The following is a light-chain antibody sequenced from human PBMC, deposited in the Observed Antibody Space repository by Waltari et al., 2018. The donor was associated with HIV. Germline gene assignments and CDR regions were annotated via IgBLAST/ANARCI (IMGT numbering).Light chain of an antibody. CDR2: DVS. J-gene: IGLJ3*02. V-gene: IGLV2-14*03. Sequence: QSALTQPASVSGSPGQSITISCTGTSTDVGTYDYVSWYQHHPGKAPKLIIYDVSNRPSGVSTRFPGSKSGNTASLTISGLQAEDEADYYCNSYTSSSSWVFGGGTKLTVL. CDR1: STDVGTYDY. CDR3: NSYTSSSSWV.